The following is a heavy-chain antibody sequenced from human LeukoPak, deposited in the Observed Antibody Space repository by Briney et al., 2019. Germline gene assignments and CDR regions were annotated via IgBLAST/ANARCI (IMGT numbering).Heavy chain of an antibody. Sequence: PGGSLRLSCAASGLTFSRYAMASVRHPPRKGLEWVSGISGSGGSTYYADSVKGRFTISRDSSKNTLFLQMNSLRAEDTAVYYCAKGLVAAGKGKYYFDYWGQGTLVTVSS. CDR2: ISGSGGST. CDR3: AKGLVAAGKGKYYFDY. V-gene: IGHV3-23*01. J-gene: IGHJ4*02. D-gene: IGHD6-13*01. CDR1: GLTFSRYA.